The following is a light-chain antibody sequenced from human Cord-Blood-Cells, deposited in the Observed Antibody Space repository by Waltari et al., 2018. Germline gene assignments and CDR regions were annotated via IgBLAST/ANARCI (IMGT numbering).Light chain of an antibody. CDR3: AAWDDSLNGWV. CDR1: SSNIGRNT. Sequence: QSVLTQPPSASGTPGQRVTISRSGSSSNIGRNTVNWYQQLPGTAPKLLIYSNNQRPSGVPDRFSGSKSGTSASLAISGLQSEDEADYYCAAWDDSLNGWVFGGGTKLTVL. CDR2: SNN. J-gene: IGLJ3*02. V-gene: IGLV1-44*01.